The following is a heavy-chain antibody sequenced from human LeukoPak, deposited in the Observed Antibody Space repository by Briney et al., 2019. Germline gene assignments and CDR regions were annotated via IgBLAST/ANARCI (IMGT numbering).Heavy chain of an antibody. J-gene: IGHJ4*02. Sequence: SETLSLTCAVYGGCFSGYYWSWIRQPPGKGLEWIGEINHSGSTNYNPSLKSRVTISVGTSKNQFSLKLSSVTAADTAVYYCARHLRGIGPFDYWGQGTLVTVSS. CDR3: ARHLRGIGPFDY. CDR1: GGCFSGYY. CDR2: INHSGST. D-gene: IGHD3-10*01. V-gene: IGHV4-34*01.